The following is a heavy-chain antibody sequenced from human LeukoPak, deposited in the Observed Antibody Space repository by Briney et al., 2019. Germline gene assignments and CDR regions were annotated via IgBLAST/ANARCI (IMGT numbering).Heavy chain of an antibody. Sequence: GGSLRLSCAPSGFTSSSYAMSWVRQAPGKGLEWVSAISGSGGSTYYADSVKGRFTISRDNSKNTLYLQMNSLRAEDTAVYYCAKGSWIQLWLIDYWGQGTLVTVSS. CDR3: AKGSWIQLWLIDY. J-gene: IGHJ4*02. CDR2: ISGSGGST. V-gene: IGHV3-23*01. CDR1: GFTSSSYA. D-gene: IGHD5-18*01.